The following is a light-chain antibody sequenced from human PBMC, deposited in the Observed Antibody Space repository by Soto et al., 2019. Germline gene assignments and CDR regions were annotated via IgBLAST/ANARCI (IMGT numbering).Light chain of an antibody. CDR1: SSDVGGYNY. V-gene: IGLV2-14*01. CDR2: EVS. Sequence: QSALTQPASVSGSPGQSITISCTGTSSDVGGYNYVSWYQQHPGKAPKLIIYEVSYRPSGISYRVSGSKSGNTASLTISGLRAEDEADSYCTSYTSSSPLLFGGGTKLTVL. J-gene: IGLJ3*02. CDR3: TSYTSSSPLL.